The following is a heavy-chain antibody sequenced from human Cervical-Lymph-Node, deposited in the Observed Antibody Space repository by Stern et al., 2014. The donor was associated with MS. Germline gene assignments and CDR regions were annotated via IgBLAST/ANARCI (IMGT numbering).Heavy chain of an antibody. CDR2: TSYDGGNR. Sequence: VKLVQSGGGVVKPGTSLRLSCTGSRFTFRSYGIHWVRQAPGKGLEWASVTSYDGGNRPYADSVKGRFTISRDNSKNTVYLHLNSLRPEDTGVYHCAKDRRGGYNYLYGMDVWGQGTTVTVS. CDR3: AKDRRGGYNYLYGMDV. CDR1: RFTFRSYG. J-gene: IGHJ6*02. D-gene: IGHD5-18*01. V-gene: IGHV3-30*18.